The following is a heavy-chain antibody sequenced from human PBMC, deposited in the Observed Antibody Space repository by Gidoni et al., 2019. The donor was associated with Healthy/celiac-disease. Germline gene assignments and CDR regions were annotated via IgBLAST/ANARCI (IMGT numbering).Heavy chain of an antibody. Sequence: QVQLQQWGAGLLKPSETLSLTCAVYGGSFSGYYWSWIRQPPGKGLEWIGEINHSGSTNYNPSLKSRVTISVDTSKNQFSLKLSSVTAADTAVYYCARGGPNIVVVTAIYIYWGQGTLVTVSS. J-gene: IGHJ4*02. CDR2: INHSGST. CDR1: GGSFSGYY. V-gene: IGHV4-34*01. CDR3: ARGGPNIVVVTAIYIY. D-gene: IGHD2-21*02.